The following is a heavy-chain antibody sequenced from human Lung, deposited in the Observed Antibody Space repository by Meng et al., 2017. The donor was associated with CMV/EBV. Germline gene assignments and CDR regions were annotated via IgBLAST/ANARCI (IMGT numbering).Heavy chain of an antibody. J-gene: IGHJ4*02. Sequence: GESLKISCAASGISVSSNYMTWVRQAPGEGLEWVSVIYTGGSTYYADSVQGRFTISRDNSKNTLYLQMNSLRAGDTAVYYWARDHAVTGSGIDYWGQGTLVXVSS. D-gene: IGHD6-19*01. CDR2: IYTGGST. CDR1: GISVSSNY. CDR3: ARDHAVTGSGIDY. V-gene: IGHV3-66*02.